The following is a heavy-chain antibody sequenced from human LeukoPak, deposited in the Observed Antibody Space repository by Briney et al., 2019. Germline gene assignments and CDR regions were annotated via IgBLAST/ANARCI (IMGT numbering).Heavy chain of an antibody. CDR1: GFTFSSYS. CDR3: AKGIYSSGWSYFDY. CDR2: ISSSSYI. D-gene: IGHD6-19*01. V-gene: IGHV3-21*04. J-gene: IGHJ4*01. Sequence: PGGSLRLSCAASGFTFSSYSMNWVRQAPGKGLEWVSSISSSSYIYYADSVKGRFTISRDNSKNTLYLQMNSLRAEDTAVYYCAKGIYSSGWSYFDYWGHGTLVTVSS.